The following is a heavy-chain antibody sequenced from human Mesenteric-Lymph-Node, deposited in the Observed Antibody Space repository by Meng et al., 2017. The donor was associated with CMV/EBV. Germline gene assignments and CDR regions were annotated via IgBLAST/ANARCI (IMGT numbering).Heavy chain of an antibody. D-gene: IGHD2-15*01. J-gene: IGHJ4*02. V-gene: IGHV1-69*05. CDR3: AREMRTAVVFDY. Sequence: SVKVSCKASGGTFSSYAISWVRQAPGQGLEWMGGIIPIFGTANYAQKFQGRVTITTDESTSTAYMELSSLRSEVTAVYYCAREMRTAVVFDYWGQGTLVTVSS. CDR1: GGTFSSYA. CDR2: IIPIFGTA.